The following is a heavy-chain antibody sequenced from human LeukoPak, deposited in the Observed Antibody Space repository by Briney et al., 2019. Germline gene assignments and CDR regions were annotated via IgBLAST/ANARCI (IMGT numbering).Heavy chain of an antibody. CDR3: ARDGYSYGYFYY. Sequence: SETLSLTCAVYGGSFSGYYWSWIRQPPGKGLGWIGETNHSGSTNYNPSLKSRVTISVDTSKNQFSLKLSSVTAADTAVYYCARDGYSYGYFYYWGQGTLVTVSS. J-gene: IGHJ4*02. CDR1: GGSFSGYY. D-gene: IGHD5-18*01. CDR2: TNHSGST. V-gene: IGHV4-34*01.